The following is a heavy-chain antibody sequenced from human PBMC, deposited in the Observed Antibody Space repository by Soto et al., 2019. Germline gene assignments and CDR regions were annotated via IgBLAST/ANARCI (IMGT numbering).Heavy chain of an antibody. CDR2: IYYSGST. CDR3: ASSGQWLVRRAFDI. J-gene: IGHJ3*02. D-gene: IGHD6-19*01. CDR1: GGSISSYY. Sequence: SETLSLTCTVSGGSISSYYWSWIRQPPGKGLEWIGYIYYSGSTNYNPSLKSRVTISVDTSKNQFSLKLSSVTAADTAVYYCASSGQWLVRRAFDIWGQGTMVTVSS. V-gene: IGHV4-59*01.